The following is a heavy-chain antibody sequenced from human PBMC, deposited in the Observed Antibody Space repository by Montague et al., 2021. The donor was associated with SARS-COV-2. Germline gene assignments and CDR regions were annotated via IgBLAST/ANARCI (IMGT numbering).Heavy chain of an antibody. D-gene: IGHD3-9*01. CDR2: IYSGGSST. CDR3: AKVTYYDILTGSIPFRYYFDY. CDR1: GFPFSSSA. Sequence: YRRLSCAASGFPFSSSAMIWVRQAPGKGLEWVSVIYSGGSSTYYADSVKGRFTISRDNSKNTLYLEMNSLRAEDTAVYYCAKVTYYDILTGSIPFRYYFDYWGQGTLVTVSS. J-gene: IGHJ4*02. V-gene: IGHV3-23*03.